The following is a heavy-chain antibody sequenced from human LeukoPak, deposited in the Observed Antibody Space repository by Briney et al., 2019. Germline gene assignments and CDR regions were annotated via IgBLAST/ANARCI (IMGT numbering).Heavy chain of an antibody. CDR2: INHSGST. J-gene: IGHJ5*02. CDR3: ARQGRWFDP. CDR1: GGSFSGYY. V-gene: IGHV4-34*01. Sequence: TSETLSLTCAVYGGSFSGYYWSWIRQPPGKGLEWIGEINHSGSTNYNPSLKSRVTISVDTSKNQFSLKLSSVTAADTAVYYCARQGRWFDPWGQGTLVTVSS.